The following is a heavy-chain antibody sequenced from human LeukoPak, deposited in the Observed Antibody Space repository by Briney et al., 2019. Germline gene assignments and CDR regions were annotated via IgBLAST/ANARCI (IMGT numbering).Heavy chain of an antibody. CDR3: ARFRYCSSTSCYGGFGY. J-gene: IGHJ4*02. V-gene: IGHV1-69*05. D-gene: IGHD2-2*01. CDR1: GGTFSSYA. Sequence: PWASVKVSCKASGGTFSSYAISWVRQAPGQGLEWMGGIIPIFGTANYAQKFQGRVTITTDESTSTAYMELSSLRSEDTAVYYWARFRYCSSTSCYGGFGYGGRGPLVPVSS. CDR2: IIPIFGTA.